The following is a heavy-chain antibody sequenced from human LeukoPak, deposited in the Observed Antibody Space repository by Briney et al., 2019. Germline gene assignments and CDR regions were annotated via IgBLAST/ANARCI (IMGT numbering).Heavy chain of an antibody. D-gene: IGHD3-3*01. CDR2: INHSGST. Sequence: SETLSLTCAVYGGSFSGYYWSWIRQPPGKGLEWIGEINHSGSTNYNPSLKSRVTISVDTSKNQFSLKLSSVTAADTAVYYCARRNDFWSGYPFDYWGQGTLVTVSS. CDR1: GGSFSGYY. J-gene: IGHJ4*02. V-gene: IGHV4-34*01. CDR3: ARRNDFWSGYPFDY.